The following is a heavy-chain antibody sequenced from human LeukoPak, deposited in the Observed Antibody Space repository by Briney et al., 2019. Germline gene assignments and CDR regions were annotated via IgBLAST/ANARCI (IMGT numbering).Heavy chain of an antibody. Sequence: PGGSLRLSCAASGFTFSSYGMHWVRQAPGKGLEWVAVIWYDGSNKYYADSVKGRFTISRDNSKNTLYLQMSSLRAEDTAVYYCARRPYSSGWYVDYWGQGTLVTVSS. V-gene: IGHV3-33*01. CDR1: GFTFSSYG. J-gene: IGHJ4*02. CDR2: IWYDGSNK. D-gene: IGHD6-19*01. CDR3: ARRPYSSGWYVDY.